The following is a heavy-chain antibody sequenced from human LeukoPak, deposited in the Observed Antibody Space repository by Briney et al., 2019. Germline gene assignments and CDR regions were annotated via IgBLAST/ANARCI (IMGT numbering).Heavy chain of an antibody. V-gene: IGHV4-30-2*01. CDR2: IYHSGRT. CDR3: AGAAIANTFDI. Sequence: SETLSLTCTVSGGSISSGDYYWNWIRQPPGKGLEWIGYIYHSGRTYYNPSLKSRVTISVDRSKNQFSLKLSSVTAADTAVYYCAGAAIANTFDIWGQGTMVTVSS. J-gene: IGHJ3*02. D-gene: IGHD2-2*01. CDR1: GGSISSGDYY.